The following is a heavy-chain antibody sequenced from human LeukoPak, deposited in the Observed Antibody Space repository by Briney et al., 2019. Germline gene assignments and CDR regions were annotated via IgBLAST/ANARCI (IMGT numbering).Heavy chain of an antibody. D-gene: IGHD3-10*01. CDR1: GSTFRNHG. CDR3: VRDRGARFLDL. J-gene: IGHJ2*01. Sequence: PGGSLRLSCAASGSTFRNHGMHWVRQAPGKGLEWVAVIWYDASNQYYADSVKGRFTISRDNSKNTVSLQMNSLRAEDTAVYYCVRDRGARFLDLWGRGTPVTVSS. CDR2: IWYDASNQ. V-gene: IGHV3-33*01.